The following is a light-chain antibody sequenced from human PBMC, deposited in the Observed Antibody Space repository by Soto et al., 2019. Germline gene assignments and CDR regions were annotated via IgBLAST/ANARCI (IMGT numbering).Light chain of an antibody. V-gene: IGKV3-20*01. J-gene: IGKJ1*01. CDR2: GAS. CDR1: QSVSSSY. Sequence: EIVMTQSPSTMSLSXWAGATLSXXXSQSVSSSYLAWYQQKPGQAPRLLIHGASNRATGIPDRFSGSGSGTDFTLTITRLEPEDFAVYYCQQYGGSPRTFGQGTKVDIK. CDR3: QQYGGSPRT.